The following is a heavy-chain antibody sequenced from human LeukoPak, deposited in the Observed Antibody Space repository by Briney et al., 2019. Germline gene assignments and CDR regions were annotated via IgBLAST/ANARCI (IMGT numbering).Heavy chain of an antibody. CDR1: GGSISSSSYY. J-gene: IGHJ4*02. Sequence: PSETLSLTCTVSGGSISSSSYYWGWIRQPPGKGLEWIGSFYYSGCTYYNPSLNSRVTISVDTSKKQFSLNLSSVTAADTPVYYCARTLTATASAYYFDYWGQGTLVTVSS. D-gene: IGHD2-21*02. CDR3: ARTLTATASAYYFDY. V-gene: IGHV4-39*01. CDR2: FYYSGCT.